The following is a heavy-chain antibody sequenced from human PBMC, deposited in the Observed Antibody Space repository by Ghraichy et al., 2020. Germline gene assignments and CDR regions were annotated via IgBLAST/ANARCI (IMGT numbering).Heavy chain of an antibody. D-gene: IGHD2-2*01. CDR3: ARGGIRGIVVVPAAKRAGKIDY. Sequence: SETLSLTCAVYGGSFSGYYWSWIRQPPGKGLEWIGEINHSGSTNYNPSLKSLVTISVDTSKNQFSLKLSSVTAADTAVYYCARGGIRGIVVVPAAKRAGKIDYWGQGTLVTVSS. CDR2: INHSGST. CDR1: GGSFSGYY. J-gene: IGHJ4*02. V-gene: IGHV4-34*01.